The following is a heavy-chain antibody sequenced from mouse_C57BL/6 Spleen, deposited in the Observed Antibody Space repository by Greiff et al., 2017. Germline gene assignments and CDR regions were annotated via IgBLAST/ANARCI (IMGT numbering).Heavy chain of an antibody. Sequence: VQLQQSGPELVKPGASVKISCKASGYSFTGYYMNWVKQSPEKSLEWIGEINPSTGGTTYNQKFKAKATLTVDKSSSTAYMQLKSLTSEDSAVYYCASSVDIYQDFDYWGQGTTLTVSS. CDR2: INPSTGGT. CDR3: ASSVDIYQDFDY. D-gene: IGHD6-1*02. J-gene: IGHJ2*01. CDR1: GYSFTGYY. V-gene: IGHV1-42*01.